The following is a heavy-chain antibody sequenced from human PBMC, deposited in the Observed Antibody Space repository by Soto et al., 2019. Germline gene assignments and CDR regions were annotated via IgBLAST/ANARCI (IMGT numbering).Heavy chain of an antibody. D-gene: IGHD3-10*02. CDR1: GFTFSNYA. J-gene: IGHJ4*02. V-gene: IGHV3-23*01. CDR2: ISGSGGST. Sequence: GGSLRLSCAASGFTFSNYAMSWVRQAPGKGLEWVSAISGSGGSTYYPDSEKGRLTISRDNSKNTLYLQINSLRAEDTAVYYCAKDDDFYARIYYFHYWGQGTLVTVSS. CDR3: AKDDDFYARIYYFHY.